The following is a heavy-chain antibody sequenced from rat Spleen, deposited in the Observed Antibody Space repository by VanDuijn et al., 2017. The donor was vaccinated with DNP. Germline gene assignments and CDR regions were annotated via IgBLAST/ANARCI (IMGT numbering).Heavy chain of an antibody. J-gene: IGHJ2*01. CDR3: ARPNYGGYEGWFAY. CDR2: INTDGGST. CDR1: GFTFSRYW. D-gene: IGHD1-11*01. V-gene: IGHV5-58*01. Sequence: EVQVVETGGGLVQPGRSLKLSCVASGFTFSRYWMYWIRQAPGKGLEWVASINTDGGSTYYPDSVKGRFTVSRDNTKSSLYLQMDSLRSEDTATYYCARPNYGGYEGWFAYWGQGVMVTVSS.